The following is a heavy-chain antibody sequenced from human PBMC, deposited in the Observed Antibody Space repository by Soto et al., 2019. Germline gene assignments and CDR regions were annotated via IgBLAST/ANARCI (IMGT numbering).Heavy chain of an antibody. CDR3: VRDLVCSRGYLGQ. V-gene: IGHV3-7*05. CDR1: GFTFSTYY. D-gene: IGHD3-22*01. J-gene: IGHJ4*02. CDR2: IKQDGSVK. Sequence: EVQLVESGGNLVQPGGSLRLSCAASGFTFSTYYMGWVRQAPGKGLEWVANIKQDGSVKNYVDSVKGRFTVSRDNAKNSLYLQMNRLRADDTALYYCVRDLVCSRGYLGQWGQGTQVTVSS.